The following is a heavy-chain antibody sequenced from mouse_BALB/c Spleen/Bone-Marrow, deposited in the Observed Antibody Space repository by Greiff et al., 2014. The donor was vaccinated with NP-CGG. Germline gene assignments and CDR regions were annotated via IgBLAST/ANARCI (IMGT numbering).Heavy chain of an antibody. V-gene: IGHV14-3*02. CDR1: GFNIKDTY. CDR2: IDPASGDT. J-gene: IGHJ1*01. D-gene: IGHD2-2*01. CDR3: ARVIPWYFDV. Sequence: EVKLMESGAELVKPGAPVKLSCTASGFNIKDTYIHWVMQRPEQGLAWIGRIDPASGDTKFDPKFQGKATITADTSSNTAYLQVTSLTSEDTAVYYCARVIPWYFDVWGAGTTVTVSS.